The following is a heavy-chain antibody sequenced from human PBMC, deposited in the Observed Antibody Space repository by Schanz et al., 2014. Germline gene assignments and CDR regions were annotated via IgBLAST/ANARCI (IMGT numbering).Heavy chain of an antibody. D-gene: IGHD3-10*01. V-gene: IGHV3-48*03. CDR3: ARIGGSVFDY. Sequence: EVQLVASGGGLVQPGGSLRLSCAASGFTFSSYALHWVRQAPGKGLEWVSYIGNGGVTIYYADSVKGRFTISRDNSKNSLYLQMNSLRAEDTAVYYCARIGGSVFDYWAQGTLVTVSS. J-gene: IGHJ4*02. CDR1: GFTFSSYA. CDR2: IGNGGVTI.